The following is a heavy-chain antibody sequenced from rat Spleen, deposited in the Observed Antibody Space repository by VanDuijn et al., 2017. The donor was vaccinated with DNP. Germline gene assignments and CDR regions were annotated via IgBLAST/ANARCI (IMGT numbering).Heavy chain of an antibody. CDR2: ISSGGGKT. V-gene: IGHV5S13*01. D-gene: IGHD1-11*01. J-gene: IGHJ4*01. CDR3: ARQSRLTRAMDA. CDR1: GFTFSNYD. Sequence: EVQLLESGGGLVQTGRSLKLSCAASGFTFSNYDMAWVRQAPTKGLEWVASISSGGGKTYNRDSVKGRFSISRDSAKNTQYLQMDSLTSEDTATYYCARQSRLTRAMDAWGQGTSVTVSS.